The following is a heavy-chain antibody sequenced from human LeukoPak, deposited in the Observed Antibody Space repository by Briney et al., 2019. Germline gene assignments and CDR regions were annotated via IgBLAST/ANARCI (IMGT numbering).Heavy chain of an antibody. V-gene: IGHV1-69*04. CDR3: VSGTGSYYHQGY. D-gene: IGHD1-26*01. CDR2: IIPALDIT. CDR1: GGTFNNYA. J-gene: IGHJ4*02. Sequence: SVKVSCKASGGTFNNYAFTWVRQAPRQGLEWMGRIIPALDITNYAQKFQGRVTITADTSTSTGYMDLSSLRSDDTAVYYCVSGTGSYYHQGYWGQGTLVTVSS.